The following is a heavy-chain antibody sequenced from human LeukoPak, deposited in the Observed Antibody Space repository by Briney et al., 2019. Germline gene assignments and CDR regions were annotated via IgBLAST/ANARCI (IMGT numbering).Heavy chain of an antibody. CDR3: ARSEHSSSSFDY. CDR1: GFTLSSYS. J-gene: IGHJ4*02. V-gene: IGHV3-21*01. CDR2: IGSSSTHI. Sequence: PGGSLRLSCAASGFTLSSYSMNWVRQAPGKGLEWVSYIGSSSTHIYYADSVEGRFTISRDNARNSLYLQMNSLRAEDTAIYYCARSEHSSSSFDYWGQGTLVTVSS. D-gene: IGHD6-6*01.